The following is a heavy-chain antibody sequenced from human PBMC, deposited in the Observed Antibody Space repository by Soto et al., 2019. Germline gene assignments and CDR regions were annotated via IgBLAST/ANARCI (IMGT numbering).Heavy chain of an antibody. Sequence: EVQLVESGGGLIQPGGSLSLSCAASGFTVSSNYMTWVRQAPGKGLEWVSVIYSGGRTYYADSVKGRFTISRDNSKNTLYLQMNNLRAEDTAVYYCGRGIPRGYSYGSYYFVYWGQGTLVTVSS. CDR2: IYSGGRT. CDR3: GRGIPRGYSYGSYYFVY. J-gene: IGHJ4*02. D-gene: IGHD5-18*01. CDR1: GFTVSSNY. V-gene: IGHV3-53*01.